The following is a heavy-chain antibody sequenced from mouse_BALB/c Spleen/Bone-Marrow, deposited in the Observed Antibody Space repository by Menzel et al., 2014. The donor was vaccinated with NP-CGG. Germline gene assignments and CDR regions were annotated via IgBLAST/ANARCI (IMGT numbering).Heavy chain of an antibody. Sequence: EVKLMESGPELVKPGTSMKMSCKASGYSITGYTMNWVKQSPGKNLEWIGLINPYNGGTSYNQKFKDKATLTVDKSSSTAYMELLSLTSEDSAVYYCARASAMDYWGQGTSVTVSS. CDR1: GYSITGYT. J-gene: IGHJ4*01. CDR3: ARASAMDY. CDR2: INPYNGGT. V-gene: IGHV1-18*01.